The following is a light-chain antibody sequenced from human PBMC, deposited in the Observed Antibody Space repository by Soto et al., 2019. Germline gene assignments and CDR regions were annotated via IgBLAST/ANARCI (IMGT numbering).Light chain of an antibody. CDR2: LNSDGSH. V-gene: IGLV4-69*01. J-gene: IGLJ3*02. CDR1: SGHNSYA. CDR3: HTWSTDIRV. Sequence: QPVLTQPPSASASLGASVKLTCTLSSGHNSYAIAWHQQQPEKGPRYLMKLNSDGSHSKGDGIPDRFSGSSSGAERYLTISSLQSEDEADYSGHTWSTDIRVFGGGTTLTVI.